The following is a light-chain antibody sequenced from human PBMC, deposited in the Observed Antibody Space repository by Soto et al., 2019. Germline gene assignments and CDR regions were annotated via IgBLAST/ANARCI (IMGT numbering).Light chain of an antibody. CDR2: DAS. Sequence: EIVLTQSPATLSLSPGERATLSCRVSQSVSSYLAWFQHKPGQAPRLLIYDASSRATGIPARFSGSGSGTDYTLTIDTLEPEDSAVYYCQQRSNWPPDTFGQGTKLQIK. CDR3: QQRSNWPPDT. CDR1: QSVSSY. V-gene: IGKV3-11*01. J-gene: IGKJ2*01.